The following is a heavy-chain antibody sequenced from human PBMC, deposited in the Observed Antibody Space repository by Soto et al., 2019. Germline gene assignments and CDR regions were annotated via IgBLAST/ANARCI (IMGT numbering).Heavy chain of an antibody. CDR3: AKEKESSDGFYLGTDFEY. D-gene: IGHD3-16*01. Sequence: EVQVLESGGGLGQPGGSLRLSCAASGFTFTDYAMTWVRQAPGKGLGWVSAISGSGDATYYADSVKGRFTISRDTAKNALYLQITSLRVDCRAIYYRAKEKESSDGFYLGTDFEYWGQGTLVTVSS. V-gene: IGHV3-23*01. CDR1: GFTFTDYA. CDR2: ISGSGDAT. J-gene: IGHJ4*02.